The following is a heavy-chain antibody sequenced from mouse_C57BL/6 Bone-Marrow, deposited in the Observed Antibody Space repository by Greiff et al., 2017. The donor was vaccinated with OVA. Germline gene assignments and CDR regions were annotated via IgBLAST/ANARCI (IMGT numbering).Heavy chain of an antibody. Sequence: QVQLKQSGAELARPGASVKLSCKASGYTFTSYGISWVKQRTGQGLEWIGEIYPRSGNTSYNEKFKGKATLTADKSSSTAYMELRSLTSEDSAVYCCAGPTVVATEAMDYWGQGTSVTVSS. J-gene: IGHJ4*01. CDR3: AGPTVVATEAMDY. D-gene: IGHD1-1*01. CDR2: IYPRSGNT. CDR1: GYTFTSYG. V-gene: IGHV1-81*01.